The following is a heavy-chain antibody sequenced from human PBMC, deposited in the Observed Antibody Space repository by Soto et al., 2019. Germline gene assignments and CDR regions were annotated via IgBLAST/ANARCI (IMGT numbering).Heavy chain of an antibody. CDR2: ISSSSSYI. Sequence: EVQLVESGGGLVKPGGSLRLSCAASGFTFSSYSMNWVRQAPGKGLEWVSSISSSSSYIYYADSVKGRFTISRDNAKNSLYLQMNSLRVEDTAVYYCARDPPGDYYDSSGCWGQGTLVTVSS. J-gene: IGHJ4*02. D-gene: IGHD3-22*01. CDR3: ARDPPGDYYDSSGC. CDR1: GFTFSSYS. V-gene: IGHV3-21*01.